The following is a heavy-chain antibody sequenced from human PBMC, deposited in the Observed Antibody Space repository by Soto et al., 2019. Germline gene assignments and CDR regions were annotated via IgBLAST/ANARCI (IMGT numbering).Heavy chain of an antibody. CDR3: AHRLGYGDDEDWFDP. V-gene: IGHV2-5*02. CDR1: GFSLSTSGVG. CDR2: IYWDDDK. Sequence: QITLKESGPTLVKPTQTLTLTCTFSGFSLSTSGVGVGWIRQPPGKALEWLALIYWDDDKRYSPSLKSRLTITKDTSKNQVVLTMTNMDPVDTATYYCAHRLGYGDDEDWFDPWGQGTLVTVSS. D-gene: IGHD4-17*01. J-gene: IGHJ5*02.